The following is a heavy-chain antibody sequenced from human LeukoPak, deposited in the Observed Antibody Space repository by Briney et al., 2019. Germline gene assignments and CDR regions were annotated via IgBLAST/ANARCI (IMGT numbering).Heavy chain of an antibody. V-gene: IGHV1-24*01. CDR1: GYTLTELS. CDR2: FDPEDGET. J-gene: IGHJ4*02. D-gene: IGHD6-19*01. Sequence: ASVKVSCTVSGYTLTELSMHWVRQAPGKGLEWMGGFDPEDGETIYAQKFQGRVTMTEDTSTDTAYMELSSLRSEDTAVYYCATADSSGWSSLNNDFDYWGQGTLVTVSS. CDR3: ATADSSGWSSLNNDFDY.